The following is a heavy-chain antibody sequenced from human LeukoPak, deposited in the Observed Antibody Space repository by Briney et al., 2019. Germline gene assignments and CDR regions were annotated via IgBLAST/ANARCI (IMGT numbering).Heavy chain of an antibody. V-gene: IGHV3-13*03. J-gene: IGHJ6*03. Sequence: PGGSLRLSCAACGFTFSSYDTHWVRQATGKGLEWVSAIGTAGDTYYPGSVKGQFTISRENAKNSLYLQMNSLRAEDTAVYYCARDYYDSSGYYPDYYYYYYMDVWGKGTTVTISS. CDR3: ARDYYDSSGYYPDYYYYYYMDV. D-gene: IGHD3-22*01. CDR2: IGTAGDT. CDR1: GFTFSSYD.